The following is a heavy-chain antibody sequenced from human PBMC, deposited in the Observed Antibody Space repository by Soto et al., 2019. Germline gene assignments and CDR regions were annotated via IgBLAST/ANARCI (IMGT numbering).Heavy chain of an antibody. D-gene: IGHD3-10*01. V-gene: IGHV3-23*01. CDR3: AKDRGITMVRGARYAFDI. CDR1: GFTFSSYA. Sequence: GGSLRLSCAASGFTFSSYAMSWVRQAPGKGLEWVSAISGSGGSTYYADSVKGRFTISRDNSKNTLYLQMNSLRAEDTAVYYCAKDRGITMVRGARYAFDIWGQGTMVTVSS. J-gene: IGHJ3*02. CDR2: ISGSGGST.